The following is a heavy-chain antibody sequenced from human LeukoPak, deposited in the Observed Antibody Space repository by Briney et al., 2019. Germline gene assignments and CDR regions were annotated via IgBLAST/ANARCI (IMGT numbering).Heavy chain of an antibody. CDR2: INHSGST. Sequence: KTSETLSLTCAVYGGSFSGYYWSWIRQPPGKGLEWIGEINHSGSTNYNPSLKSRVTISVDTSKNQFSLKLSPVTAADTAVYYCAREGVVTPYYYYYMDVWGKGTTVTVSS. CDR3: AREGVVTPYYYYYMDV. D-gene: IGHD4-23*01. J-gene: IGHJ6*03. CDR1: GGSFSGYY. V-gene: IGHV4-34*01.